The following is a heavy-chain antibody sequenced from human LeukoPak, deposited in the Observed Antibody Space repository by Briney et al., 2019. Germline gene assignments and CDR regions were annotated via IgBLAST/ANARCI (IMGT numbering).Heavy chain of an antibody. CDR1: GYTFTNYG. J-gene: IGHJ6*03. Sequence: ASVKVSCKAFGYTFTNYGISWVRQAPGQGLEWMGWISAYNGNTNYAQKLQGRVTMTTDTSTSTAYMELRSLRSDDTAVYYCAREFCSSTSCSYYYYMDVWGKGTTVTTSS. V-gene: IGHV1-18*01. CDR3: AREFCSSTSCSYYYYMDV. D-gene: IGHD2-2*01. CDR2: ISAYNGNT.